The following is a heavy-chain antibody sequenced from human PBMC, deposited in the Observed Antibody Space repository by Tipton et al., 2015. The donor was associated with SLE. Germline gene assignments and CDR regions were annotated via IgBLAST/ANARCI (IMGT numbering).Heavy chain of an antibody. CDR1: GFTFSDYY. J-gene: IGHJ6*02. CDR3: AGEINSPVGMDV. Sequence: SLRLSCAASGFTFSDYYMSWIRQAPGKGLEWVSYISSSGSTIYYADSVKGRFTISRDNAKNSLYLQMNSLRAEDTAVYYCAGEINSPVGMDVWGQGTTVTVSS. V-gene: IGHV3-11*01. D-gene: IGHD4-23*01. CDR2: ISSSGSTI.